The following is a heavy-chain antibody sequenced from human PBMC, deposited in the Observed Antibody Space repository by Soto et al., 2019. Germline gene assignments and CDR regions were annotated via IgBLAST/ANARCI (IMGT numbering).Heavy chain of an antibody. CDR3: AKNGPPVKGPGVIKGAFDY. J-gene: IGHJ4*02. V-gene: IGHV3-23*01. CDR1: GFTFSSYA. Sequence: EVQLLESGGGLVQPGGSLRLSCAASGFTFSSYAMSWVRQAPGKGLEWVSAISGSGGSTYYADSVKGRFTISRDNSKNTLFLQMNSLRAEDTAVYYCAKNGPPVKGPGVIKGAFDYWGQGTLVTVSS. D-gene: IGHD3-10*01. CDR2: ISGSGGST.